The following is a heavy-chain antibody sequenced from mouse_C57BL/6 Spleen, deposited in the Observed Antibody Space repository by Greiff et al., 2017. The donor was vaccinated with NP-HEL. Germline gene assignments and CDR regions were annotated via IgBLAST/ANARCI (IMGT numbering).Heavy chain of an antibody. CDR1: GYSFTDYN. CDR3: ARWGTGTRDY. J-gene: IGHJ2*01. V-gene: IGHV1-39*01. D-gene: IGHD4-1*01. CDR2: INPNSGTT. Sequence: EVKLMESGPELVKPGASVKISCKASGYSFTDYNMNWVKQSNGKSLEWIGVINPNSGTTSYNQKFKGKATLTVDQSSSTAYMQLNSLTSEDSAGYYWARWGTGTRDYWGQGTTLTVSS.